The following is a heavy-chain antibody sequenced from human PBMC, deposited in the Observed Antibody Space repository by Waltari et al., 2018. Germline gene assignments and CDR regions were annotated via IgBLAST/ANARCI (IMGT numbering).Heavy chain of an antibody. D-gene: IGHD6-13*01. CDR1: GFTFSSYW. V-gene: IGHV3-74*01. CDR2: VNRDGGST. Sequence: EVQLVESGGGLVQPGGSLRLSCAASGFTFSSYWMHWVRQAPGKGLVLVSSVNRDGGSTSYADTVKGLFTISRDNAKNTLYLQMNSLRAEDTAVYYCARVDSSSWATGADYWGQGTLVTVSS. CDR3: ARVDSSSWATGADY. J-gene: IGHJ4*02.